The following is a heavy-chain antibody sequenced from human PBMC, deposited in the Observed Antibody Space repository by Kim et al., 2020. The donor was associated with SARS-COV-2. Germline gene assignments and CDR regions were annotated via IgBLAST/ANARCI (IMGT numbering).Heavy chain of an antibody. CDR2: T. D-gene: IGHD3-22*01. Sequence: TDYNPSLKSRVTISVDTSKNQFSLKLSSVTAADTAVYYCATIADYDSSGLWGQGTMVTVSS. J-gene: IGHJ3*01. CDR3: ATIADYDSSGL. V-gene: IGHV4-39*01.